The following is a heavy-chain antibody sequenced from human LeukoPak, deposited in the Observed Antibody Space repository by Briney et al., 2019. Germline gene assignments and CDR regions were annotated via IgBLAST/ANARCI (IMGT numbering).Heavy chain of an antibody. D-gene: IGHD4-23*01. CDR3: ARKNYGGNFGAFDI. J-gene: IGHJ3*02. CDR1: GFTFSGFS. V-gene: IGHV3-48*02. Sequence: GGSLRLSCAASGFTFSGFSMNWVRQAPGKGLEWLSYISSSTTTIYYADSVKGRFTISRDNAKNSLYLQVNSLRDEDTAMYYCARKNYGGNFGAFDIWGQGTMVTVSS. CDR2: ISSSTTTI.